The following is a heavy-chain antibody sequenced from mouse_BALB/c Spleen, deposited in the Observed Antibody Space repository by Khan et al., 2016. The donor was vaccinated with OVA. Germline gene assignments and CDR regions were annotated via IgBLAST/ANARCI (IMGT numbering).Heavy chain of an antibody. CDR1: GFSLNYYG. J-gene: IGHJ3*01. CDR3: ARNYDYDEGLAY. CDR2: IWSGGST. V-gene: IGHV2-2*03. D-gene: IGHD2-4*01. Sequence: QVQLKQSGPGLVQPSQSLSITCTVSGFSLNYYGVHWVRQSPGKGLEWLGGIWSGGSTDYNAPFISRLSISKDNSKSQVFFKMNSLQSNDTAIYYCARNYDYDEGLAYWGQGTLVTGSA.